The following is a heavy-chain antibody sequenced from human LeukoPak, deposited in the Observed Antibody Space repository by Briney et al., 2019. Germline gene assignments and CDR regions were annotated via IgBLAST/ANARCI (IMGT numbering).Heavy chain of an antibody. CDR2: ISSSGSTL. Sequence: QTGGSLRLSCAASGFTFSSYEMNWVRQAPGKGLEWVSYISSSGSTLYYADSVKGRFTISRDNAKNSLYPQMNSLRAEDTAVYYCARSSNGGSYYFDYWGQGTLVTVSS. CDR3: ARSSNGGSYYFDY. J-gene: IGHJ4*02. D-gene: IGHD2-15*01. V-gene: IGHV3-48*03. CDR1: GFTFSSYE.